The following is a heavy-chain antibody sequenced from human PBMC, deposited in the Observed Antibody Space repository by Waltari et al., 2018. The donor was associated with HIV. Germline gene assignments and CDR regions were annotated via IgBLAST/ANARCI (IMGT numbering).Heavy chain of an antibody. CDR3: ARGIYGDYVV. Sequence: EVQLVESGGGLIQPGGSLRLSCAASGFTVSNNYMTWVRQAPGKGLEWVSIIYSAGNTYYADSVKGRFTISRDDSKNTVYLQMNSLRAEDTAVYYCARGIYGDYVVWGQGTLVSVSS. D-gene: IGHD4-17*01. CDR1: GFTVSNNY. CDR2: IYSAGNT. V-gene: IGHV3-53*01. J-gene: IGHJ4*02.